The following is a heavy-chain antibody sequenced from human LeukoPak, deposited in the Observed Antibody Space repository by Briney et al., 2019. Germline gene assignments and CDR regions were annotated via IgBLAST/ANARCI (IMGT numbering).Heavy chain of an antibody. V-gene: IGHV4-34*01. CDR1: GGSFSGYY. CDR2: INHSGST. Sequence: PSETLSLTCAAYGGSFSGYYWSWIRQPPGKGLEWIGEINHSGSTNYNPSLKSRVTISVDTSKNQFSLKLSSVTAADTAVYYCARGRIAAAGTCAFDIWGQGTMVTVSS. D-gene: IGHD6-13*01. J-gene: IGHJ3*02. CDR3: ARGRIAAAGTCAFDI.